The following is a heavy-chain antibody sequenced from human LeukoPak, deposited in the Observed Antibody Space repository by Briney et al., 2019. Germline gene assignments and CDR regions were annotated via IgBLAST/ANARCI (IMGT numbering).Heavy chain of an antibody. D-gene: IGHD4-17*01. CDR3: VRGLTSDYGDYYYYGMDV. CDR1: GGFFSGYY. V-gene: IGHV4-34*01. CDR2: INHSGST. J-gene: IGHJ6*02. Sequence: SETLSLTCAVYGGFFSGYYWSWIRQPPGKGLEWIGEINHSGSTNYNPSLKSRVTISVDTSKNQFSLKLSSVTAADTAVYYCVRGLTSDYGDYYYYGMDVWGQGTTVTVSS.